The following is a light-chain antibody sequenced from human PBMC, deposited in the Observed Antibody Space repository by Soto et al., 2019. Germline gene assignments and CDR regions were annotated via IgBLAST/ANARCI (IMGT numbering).Light chain of an antibody. Sequence: QSVLTQPASVSGSPGQSITISCTGTSSDVGGYNYVSWYQQQSGKAPKLMIHEVSNRPSGVSNRFSGSKSGNTASLTISGLQAEDEADYYCSSYTSSRAYVFGLGNKVPVL. J-gene: IGLJ1*01. CDR2: EVS. V-gene: IGLV2-14*01. CDR3: SSYTSSRAYV. CDR1: SSDVGGYNY.